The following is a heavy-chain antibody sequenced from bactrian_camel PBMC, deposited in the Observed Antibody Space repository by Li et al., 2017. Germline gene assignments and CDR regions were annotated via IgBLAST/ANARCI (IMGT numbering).Heavy chain of an antibody. CDR1: GYTHSIDC. J-gene: IGHJ4*01. CDR2: IYTGGDTA. V-gene: IGHV3S54*01. D-gene: IGHD2*01. Sequence: HVQLVESGGGSVQAGGSLRLSCAASGYTHSIDCMGWFRQAPGKEREAVAHIYTGGDTAYDADSVKGRFTISQDNAKNTLYLQMNSLKPEDTAMYYCAANFGPYCSGPYLARRANFLGQGTQVTVS.